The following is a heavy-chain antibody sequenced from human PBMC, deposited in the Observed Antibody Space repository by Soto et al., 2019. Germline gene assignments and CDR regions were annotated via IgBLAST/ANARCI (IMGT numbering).Heavy chain of an antibody. CDR1: GFSLTTSGVG. V-gene: IGHV2-5*02. D-gene: IGHD3-3*01. Sequence: QITLNESGPTQVKPRQTLTLTCTFSGFSLTTSGVGVGWIRQSPGKAPEGLALMYWDDDKRYSPSLKSRLTITKDTPKNQVVLTMADLDPADTATYFCAHRVLRTVFGLVTTTAIYFDFWGQGPPVAVSS. CDR2: MYWDDDK. J-gene: IGHJ4*02. CDR3: AHRVLRTVFGLVTTTAIYFDF.